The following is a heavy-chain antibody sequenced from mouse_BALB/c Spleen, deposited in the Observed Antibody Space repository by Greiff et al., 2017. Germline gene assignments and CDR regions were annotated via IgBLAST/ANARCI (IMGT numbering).Heavy chain of an antibody. Sequence: EVKVVESGGGLVKPGGSLKLSCAASGFAFSSYDMSWVRQTPEKRLEWVAYISSGGGSTYYPDTVKGRFTISRDNAKNTLYLQMSSLKSEDTAMYYCARHGAGGYYAMDYWGQGTSVTVSS. D-gene: IGHD1-1*02. CDR2: ISSGGGST. CDR3: ARHGAGGYYAMDY. J-gene: IGHJ4*01. V-gene: IGHV5-12-1*01. CDR1: GFAFSSYD.